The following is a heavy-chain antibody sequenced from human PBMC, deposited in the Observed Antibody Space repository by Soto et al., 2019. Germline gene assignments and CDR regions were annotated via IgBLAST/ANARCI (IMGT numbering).Heavy chain of an antibody. D-gene: IGHD3-10*01. CDR1: GGSFSGYY. CDR3: ARGYGRNFDS. Sequence: QVQLQQWGAGLLKPSETLSLTCAVYGGSFSGYYWTWIRQPPGKGLEWIGEINHSGSTNYNPSLKSRVTLSVTTSTNQFSRNLSSVTAADTAVSYCARGYGRNFDSWGQGTLVTVSS. J-gene: IGHJ4*02. CDR2: INHSGST. V-gene: IGHV4-34*01.